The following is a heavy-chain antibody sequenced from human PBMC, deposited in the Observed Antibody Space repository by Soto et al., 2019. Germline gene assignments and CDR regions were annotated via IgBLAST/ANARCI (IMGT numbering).Heavy chain of an antibody. CDR2: IDPSDSYT. CDR3: GRQEIRSGWYGRFDP. Sequence: GESLKISCKGSGYSFTSYWISWVRQMPGKGLEWMGRIDPSDSYTNYSPSFQGHVTISADKSISTAYLQWSSLKASDTAMYYCGRQEIRSGWYGRFDPWGQGTLVTVSS. D-gene: IGHD6-19*01. V-gene: IGHV5-10-1*01. CDR1: GYSFTSYW. J-gene: IGHJ5*02.